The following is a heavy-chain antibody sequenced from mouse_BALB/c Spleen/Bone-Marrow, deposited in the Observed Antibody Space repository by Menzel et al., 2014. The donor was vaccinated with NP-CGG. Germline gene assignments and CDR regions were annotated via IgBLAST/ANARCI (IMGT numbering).Heavy chain of an antibody. CDR2: INPDSSAI. Sequence: EVKLVESGGGLVQPGGSLKLSCAASGFDFSRYWMNWVRQAPGKGLEWIGEINPDSSAIIYTPSLKDKFIISRDNAKNTQFRQMSEVRSEDTALYYCARPYYRYLYFDYWGQGTTLTVSS. V-gene: IGHV4-1*02. CDR3: ARPYYRYLYFDY. D-gene: IGHD2-14*01. CDR1: GFDFSRYW. J-gene: IGHJ2*01.